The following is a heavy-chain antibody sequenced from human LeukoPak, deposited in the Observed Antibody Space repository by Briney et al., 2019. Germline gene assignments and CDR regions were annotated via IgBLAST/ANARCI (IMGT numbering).Heavy chain of an antibody. Sequence: SETLSLTCTVSGGSLSSASYYWGWIRQPPGKGLEWIASVYYSGRTYYNPSLKSRVTISVDTSNNQFSLKLDSVTAADTAVYYCASYGGYSYGQSYYFDYWGQGTLVTVSS. CDR1: GGSLSSASYY. J-gene: IGHJ4*02. V-gene: IGHV4-39*01. CDR3: ASYGGYSYGQSYYFDY. CDR2: VYYSGRT. D-gene: IGHD5-18*01.